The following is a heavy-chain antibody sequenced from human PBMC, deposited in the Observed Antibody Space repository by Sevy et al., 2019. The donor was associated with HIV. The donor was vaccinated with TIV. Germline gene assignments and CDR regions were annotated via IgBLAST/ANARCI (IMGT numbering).Heavy chain of an antibody. J-gene: IGHJ4*02. CDR2: IKSKTDGETT. CDR1: GFTFSRYW. Sequence: GGSLRLSCAGSGFTFSRYWMSWVRQAPGKGLEWVGRIKSKTDGETTDYAAPVKGRFTISRDDSENTLYLQMNSLKTEDTAVYYCATGVVGAVAGTAVVFDSWGQGTLVTVSS. V-gene: IGHV3-15*01. CDR3: ATGVVGAVAGTAVVFDS. D-gene: IGHD6-19*01.